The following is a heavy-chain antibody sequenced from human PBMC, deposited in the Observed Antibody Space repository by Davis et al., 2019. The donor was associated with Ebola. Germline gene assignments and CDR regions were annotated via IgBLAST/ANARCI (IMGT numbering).Heavy chain of an antibody. D-gene: IGHD2-2*01. CDR3: AKDRGYAEVKFYYYYGMDV. CDR2: VAFDGRNK. V-gene: IGHV3-30*04. Sequence: GESLKISCAASGFSVGVYALHWVRQAPGKGLEWVAVVAFDGRNKYYADFVKGRFTVSRDNSKNTLYLQMNSLRAEDTAVYYCAKDRGYAEVKFYYYYGMDVWGQGTTVTVSS. J-gene: IGHJ6*02. CDR1: GFSVGVYA.